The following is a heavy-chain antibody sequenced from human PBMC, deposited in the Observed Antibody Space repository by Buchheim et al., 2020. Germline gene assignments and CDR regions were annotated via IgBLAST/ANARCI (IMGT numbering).Heavy chain of an antibody. CDR1: GGSFSGYY. J-gene: IGHJ4*02. Sequence: QVQLQQWGAGLLKPSETLSLTCAVYGGSFSGYYWSWIRQPPGKGLEWIGEINHSGSTNYNPSLKSRVTISVDTSKNPVSLKLSSVTAADTAVYYCARGFIAAAGRGIDYWGQGTL. V-gene: IGHV4-34*01. CDR2: INHSGST. CDR3: ARGFIAAAGRGIDY. D-gene: IGHD6-13*01.